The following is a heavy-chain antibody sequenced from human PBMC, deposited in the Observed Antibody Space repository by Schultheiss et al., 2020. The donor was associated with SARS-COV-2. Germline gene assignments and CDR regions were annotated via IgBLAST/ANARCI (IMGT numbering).Heavy chain of an antibody. Sequence: SETLSLTCTVSGGSISSYYWSWIRQPPGKGLEWIGYIYYSGSTYYNPSLKSRVTISVDTSKNQFSLKLSSVTAADTAVYYCASGEAFDIWGQGTMVTVSS. V-gene: IGHV4-59*08. CDR1: GGSISSYY. J-gene: IGHJ3*02. CDR2: IYYSGST. CDR3: ASGEAFDI. D-gene: IGHD1-26*01.